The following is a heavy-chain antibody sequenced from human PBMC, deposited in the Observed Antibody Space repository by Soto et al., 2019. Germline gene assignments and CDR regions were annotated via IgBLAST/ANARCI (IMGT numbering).Heavy chain of an antibody. J-gene: IGHJ6*02. D-gene: IGHD4-4*01. Sequence: EVQLVESGGDLIQPGGSLRLSCVASGFTFSSYWMHWVRQAPGKGLVWVSRINTDGSTTNYAESVKGRFTVSRDNAKNTLSLQMNSLRAEDTAVYYCAIQDYYYYYAMDVWGQGTTVTVSS. V-gene: IGHV3-74*01. CDR1: GFTFSSYW. CDR3: AIQDYYYYYAMDV. CDR2: INTDGSTT.